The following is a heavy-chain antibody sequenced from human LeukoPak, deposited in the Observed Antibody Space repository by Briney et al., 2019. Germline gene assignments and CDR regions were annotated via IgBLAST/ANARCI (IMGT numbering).Heavy chain of an antibody. V-gene: IGHV3-15*01. D-gene: IGHD5-18*01. CDR2: IKGKTDGGTT. J-gene: IGHJ4*02. CDR3: TTGTWIQLWLADY. CDR1: GFIFSDAC. Sequence: GGSLRLSCAASGFIFSDACMSWVRQAPGKGLEWVGHIKGKTDGGTTDNAAPVQGRFTISRDDSKNTLFLQMNSLKTEDTAVYYCTTGTWIQLWLADYWGQGTLVTVSS.